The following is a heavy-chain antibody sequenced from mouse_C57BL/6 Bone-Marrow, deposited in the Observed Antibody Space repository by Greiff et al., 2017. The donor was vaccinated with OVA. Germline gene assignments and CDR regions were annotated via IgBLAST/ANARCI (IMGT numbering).Heavy chain of an antibody. V-gene: IGHV1-15*01. J-gene: IGHJ4*01. Sequence: VQLQQPGAELVRPGASVTLSCKASGYTFTVYEMHWVKQTPVHGLEWIGAIDPDTGGTAYNQKFKGKAILTADKSSSTAYMELRSLTSEDSAFYYCTRGYSSYYAMDYWGQGTSVTVSS. CDR1: GYTFTVYE. D-gene: IGHD2-5*01. CDR3: TRGYSSYYAMDY. CDR2: IDPDTGGT.